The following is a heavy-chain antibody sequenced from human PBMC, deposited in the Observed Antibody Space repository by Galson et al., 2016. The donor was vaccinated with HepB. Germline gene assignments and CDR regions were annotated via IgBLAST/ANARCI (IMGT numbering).Heavy chain of an antibody. CDR2: IYYLGNT. CDR3: ARLLRIDCTANSCCSGWFDP. D-gene: IGHD2-15*01. Sequence: ETLSLTCTVSGGSLKSNTSYWSWIRQPPGRGLEWIGTIYYLGNTYYNPSLSSRLTMSVDKSNNNLSLKLTSVTAADTAVYFCARLLRIDCTANSCCSGWFDPWGRGTLVSVSS. CDR1: GGSLKSNTSY. V-gene: IGHV4-39*02. J-gene: IGHJ5*01.